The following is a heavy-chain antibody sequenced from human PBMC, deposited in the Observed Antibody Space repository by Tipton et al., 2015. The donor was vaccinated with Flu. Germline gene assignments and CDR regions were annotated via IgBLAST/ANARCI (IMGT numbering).Heavy chain of an antibody. D-gene: IGHD1-1*01. CDR2: IYYSGTT. CDR1: GGSISTTIYY. Sequence: LRLSCTVSGGSISTTIYYWGWVRQPPGKGLEWIGSIYYSGTTYYNPSLKSRVTISIDASKNQFSLDLTSLTAADTAVYYCARDLWNDRRAYYYYGVDVWGQGTTVSVPS. V-gene: IGHV4-39*07. CDR3: ARDLWNDRRAYYYYGVDV. J-gene: IGHJ6*02.